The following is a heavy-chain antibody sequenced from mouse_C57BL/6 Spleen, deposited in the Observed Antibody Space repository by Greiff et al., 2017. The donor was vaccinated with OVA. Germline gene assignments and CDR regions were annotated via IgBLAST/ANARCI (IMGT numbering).Heavy chain of an antibody. D-gene: IGHD1-1*01. CDR3: ARDYYGSSYYFDY. CDR1: GFTFSSYS. Sequence: VQLQEPGGGLVKPGGSLKLSCAASGFTFSSYSMPWVRQTPEKRLEWVATISDGGSYTYYPDNVKGRFTLSRDNATNNLYLQMSHLKSEDTAMYYCARDYYGSSYYFDYWGQGTTLTVAS. V-gene: IGHV5-4*01. CDR2: ISDGGSYT. J-gene: IGHJ2*01.